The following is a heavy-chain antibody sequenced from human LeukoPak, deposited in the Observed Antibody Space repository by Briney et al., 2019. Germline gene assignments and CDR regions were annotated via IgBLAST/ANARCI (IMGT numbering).Heavy chain of an antibody. V-gene: IGHV4-59*01. CDR3: ARGSEQLVLEY. Sequence: PSETLSLTCTVSGGSISSYYWSWIRQPPGKGLEWIGYIYYSGSTNYNPSLKSRVTISVDTSKNQFSLKLSSVTAADTAVYYCARGSEQLVLEYWGQGTLVTVSS. CDR1: GGSISSYY. D-gene: IGHD6-6*01. J-gene: IGHJ4*02. CDR2: IYYSGST.